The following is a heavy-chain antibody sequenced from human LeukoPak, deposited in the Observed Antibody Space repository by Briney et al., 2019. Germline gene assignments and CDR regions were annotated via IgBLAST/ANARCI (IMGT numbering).Heavy chain of an antibody. D-gene: IGHD4-17*01. CDR2: ISSSGSTI. J-gene: IGHJ4*02. CDR1: GFTFSDYY. Sequence: PGGSLRLSCAASGFTFSDYYMSWIRQAPGKGLEWVSYISSSGSTIYYADSVKGRSTISRDNAKNSLYLQMNSLRAEDTAVYYCAREALTTTVTTTAYYFDYWGQGTLVTVSS. CDR3: AREALTTTVTTTAYYFDY. V-gene: IGHV3-11*01.